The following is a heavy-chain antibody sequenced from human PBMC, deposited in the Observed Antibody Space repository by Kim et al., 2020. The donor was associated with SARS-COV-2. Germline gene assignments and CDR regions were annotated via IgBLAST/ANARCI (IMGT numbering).Heavy chain of an antibody. D-gene: IGHD2-15*01. J-gene: IGHJ5*02. V-gene: IGHV3-48*01. CDR3: ARSQGAALYNWFDP. Sequence: AGTVKGRFTITRDNAKNSLYLQMNSLRAEDTAVYYCARSQGAALYNWFDPWGQGTLVTVSS.